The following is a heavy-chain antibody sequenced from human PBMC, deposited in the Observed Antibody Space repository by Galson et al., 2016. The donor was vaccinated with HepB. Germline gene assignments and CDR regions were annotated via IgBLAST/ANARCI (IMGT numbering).Heavy chain of an antibody. D-gene: IGHD1-26*01. CDR1: GFTFSSFW. CDR2: IHQDGGQR. J-gene: IGHJ4*02. V-gene: IGHV3-7*04. CDR3: ARRMLVGAGFDY. Sequence: SLRLSCAASGFTFSSFWMSRVRQAPGKGLEWVANIHQDGGQRYYGDSVKGRFTDSRDNAKNSLYLHMNSLRVDDTALYYCARRMLVGAGFDYWGQGALVTVSS.